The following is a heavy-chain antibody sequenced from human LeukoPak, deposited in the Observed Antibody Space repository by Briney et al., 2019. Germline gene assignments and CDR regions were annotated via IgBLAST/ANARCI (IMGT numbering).Heavy chain of an antibody. CDR3: ASPVAVAGIYYYYGMDV. CDR1: GYTFTGYY. J-gene: IGHJ6*02. V-gene: IGHV1-2*02. D-gene: IGHD6-19*01. CDR2: INPNSGGT. Sequence: ASVKVSCKASGYTFTGYYMHWVRQAPGQGLEWMGWINPNSGGTNYAQKFQGRVTMTRDTSISTAYMELSSLRSEDTAVYYCASPVAVAGIYYYYGMDVWGQGTTVTVSS.